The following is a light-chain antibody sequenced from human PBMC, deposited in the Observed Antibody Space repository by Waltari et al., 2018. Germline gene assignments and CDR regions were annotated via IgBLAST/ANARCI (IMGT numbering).Light chain of an antibody. CDR2: GAS. Sequence: EIVLTQSPGTLSLSPGERATLPCRASQSVSSSYLAWYQQKPGQAPRLLIYGASSRATGIPDRFSGSGSGTDFTLTISRLEPEGFAVYYCQQYGSSPPYTFGQGTKLEIK. J-gene: IGKJ2*01. CDR1: QSVSSSY. CDR3: QQYGSSPPYT. V-gene: IGKV3-20*01.